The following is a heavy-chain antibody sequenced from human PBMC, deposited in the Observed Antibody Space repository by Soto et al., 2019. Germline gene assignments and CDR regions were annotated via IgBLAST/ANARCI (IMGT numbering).Heavy chain of an antibody. CDR3: AREYSSSPPDYYYYGMDV. J-gene: IGHJ6*02. CDR1: GGTFSSYA. V-gene: IGHV1-69*01. Sequence: QVQLVQSGAEVKKPGSSVKVSCKASGGTFSSYAISWVRQAPGQGLEWMGGIIPIFGTANYAQKFQGRVTITADESTSTAYMELSSLRSEDTAVYYCAREYSSSPPDYYYYGMDVWGQGTTVTVSS. D-gene: IGHD6-6*01. CDR2: IIPIFGTA.